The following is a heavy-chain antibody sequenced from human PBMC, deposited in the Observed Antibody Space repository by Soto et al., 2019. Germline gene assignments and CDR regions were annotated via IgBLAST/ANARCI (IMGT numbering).Heavy chain of an antibody. CDR2: INSDGSST. Sequence: GGSLRLSCAASGFTFSSYWMHWVRQAPGKGLVWVSRINSDGSSTSYADSVKGRFTISRDNAKNTLYLQMNSLRAEDTAVYYCASGVRGYYYYYMDVWGKGTTVTVSS. V-gene: IGHV3-74*01. J-gene: IGHJ6*03. CDR3: ASGVRGYYYYYMDV. CDR1: GFTFSSYW. D-gene: IGHD2-8*01.